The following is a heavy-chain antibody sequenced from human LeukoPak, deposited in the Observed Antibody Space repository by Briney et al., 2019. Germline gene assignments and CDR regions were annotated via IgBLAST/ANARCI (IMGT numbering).Heavy chain of an antibody. D-gene: IGHD6-13*01. V-gene: IGHV3-30*02. CDR1: GFTFSSYG. J-gene: IGHJ4*02. CDR3: ARDRSSSEY. CDR2: IRYDGSNN. Sequence: GGSLSLSCAASGFTFSSYGMHWVRQAPGKGLEWVAFIRYDGSNNYYADSVKGRFTIPRDNSKNTLYLQMNSLRSDDTAVYYCARDRSSSEYWGQGTLVTVSS.